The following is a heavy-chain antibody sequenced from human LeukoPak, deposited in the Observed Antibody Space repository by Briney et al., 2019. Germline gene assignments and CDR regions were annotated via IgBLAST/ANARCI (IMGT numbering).Heavy chain of an antibody. Sequence: PSETLSLTCTVSGGSISSSSYYWGWIRQPPGKGLEWIGSIYYSGSTYYNPSLKSRVTISVDTSKNQFSLKLSSVTAADTAVYYCARRKERWLQQNSPLDYWGQGTLVTVSS. CDR3: ARRKERWLQQNSPLDY. CDR1: GGSISSSSYY. CDR2: IYYSGST. D-gene: IGHD5-24*01. V-gene: IGHV4-39*01. J-gene: IGHJ4*02.